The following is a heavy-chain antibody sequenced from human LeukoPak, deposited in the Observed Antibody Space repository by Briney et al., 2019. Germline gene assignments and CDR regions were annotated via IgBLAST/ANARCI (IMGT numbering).Heavy chain of an antibody. Sequence: ASVKVSCKASGFTNSNSSLQWVRQARGQRPEWIGWIVVGTGKTNYAQRLQERVTITRDMSTGTVDMELSSLRSEDTAVYYCAATSIRMVQRIIYYGKDVWGQGTTVTVSS. CDR2: IVVGTGKT. CDR3: AATSIRMVQRIIYYGKDV. V-gene: IGHV1-58*01. J-gene: IGHJ6*02. CDR1: GFTNSNSS. D-gene: IGHD3-10*01.